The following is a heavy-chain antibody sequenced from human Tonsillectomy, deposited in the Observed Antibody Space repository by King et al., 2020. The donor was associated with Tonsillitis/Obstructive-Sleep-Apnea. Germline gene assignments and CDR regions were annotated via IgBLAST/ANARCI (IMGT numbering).Heavy chain of an antibody. Sequence: VQLVESGGGLVQPGGSLRLSCAASGFIFSNYAMSWVRQAPGKGLEWVSAISDTGGRTYYADSVKGRFTISRDNSKNTLYLQMNSLRAEDTAVYYCASEYCSCTDCLYPSSFDYWGQGTLVTVSS. D-gene: IGHD2-2*01. CDR2: ISDTGGRT. J-gene: IGHJ4*02. V-gene: IGHV3-23*04. CDR3: ASEYCSCTDCLYPSSFDY. CDR1: GFIFSNYA.